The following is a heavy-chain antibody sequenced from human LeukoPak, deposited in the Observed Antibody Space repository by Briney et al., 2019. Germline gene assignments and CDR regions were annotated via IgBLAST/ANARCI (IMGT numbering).Heavy chain of an antibody. J-gene: IGHJ5*02. CDR3: AKDMRVAAIPKSGRAGSDWFDP. CDR2: IWYDGSNK. D-gene: IGHD2-15*01. CDR1: GFTFSSYG. V-gene: IGHV3-30*18. Sequence: PGRSLRLSCAASGFTFSSYGMHWVRQAPGKGLEWVAVIWYDGSNKYYADSVKGRFTISRDNSKNTLYLQMNSLRAEDTAVYYCAKDMRVAAIPKSGRAGSDWFDPWGQGTLVTVSS.